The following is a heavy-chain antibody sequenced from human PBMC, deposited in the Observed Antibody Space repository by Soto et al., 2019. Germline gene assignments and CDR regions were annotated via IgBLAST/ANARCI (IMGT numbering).Heavy chain of an antibody. J-gene: IGHJ4*02. V-gene: IGHV1-69*13. CDR3: ARVGATPMDFLYLDY. CDR2: IVPLLETT. D-gene: IGHD1-26*01. CDR1: GGTFSSSG. Sequence: ASVKVSCKASGGTFSSSGVSWVRQAPGQGLEWMGVIVPLLETTKYAQNFQGRVTITADESTSTAYMELSSLRSEDTAVYSCARVGATPMDFLYLDYWGQGTLVTVSS.